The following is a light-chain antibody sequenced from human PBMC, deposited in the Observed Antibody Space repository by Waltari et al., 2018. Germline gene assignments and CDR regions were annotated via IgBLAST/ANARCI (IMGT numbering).Light chain of an antibody. J-gene: IGKJ2*01. CDR3: QHYYSTPT. CDR2: WAS. Sequence: DIEMTQSPDSLTVSMGERTTINCKSSQSVLDRSNNKDYLAWYQQKPGQSLKLLIFWASSRKSDVPDRFSGSWSGTDFTLTISNLQAEDVAVYYCQHYYSTPTFGPGTKLEI. CDR1: QSVLDRSNNKDY. V-gene: IGKV4-1*01.